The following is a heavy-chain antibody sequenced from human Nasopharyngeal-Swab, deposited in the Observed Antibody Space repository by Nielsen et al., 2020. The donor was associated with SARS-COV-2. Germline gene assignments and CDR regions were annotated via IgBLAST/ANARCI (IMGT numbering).Heavy chain of an antibody. D-gene: IGHD2-2*01. V-gene: IGHV1-3*01. CDR3: ARGCSSTSCPQGVGWFDP. J-gene: IGHJ5*02. Sequence: WVRQAPGQRLEWMGWINAGNGNTKYSQKFQGRVTITRATSASTAYMELSSLRSEDTAVYYCARGCSSTSCPQGVGWFDPWGQGTLVTVSS. CDR2: INAGNGNT.